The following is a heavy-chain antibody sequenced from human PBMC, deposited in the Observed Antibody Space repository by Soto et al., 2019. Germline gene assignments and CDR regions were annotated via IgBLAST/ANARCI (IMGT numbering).Heavy chain of an antibody. J-gene: IGHJ3*02. CDR3: AREWDSSGLFDI. CDR2: ISAYNGNT. Sequence: ASVKVSCKASGYTFTSYGISWVRQAPGQGLEWMGWISAYNGNTNYAQKLQGRVTMTTDTSTSTAYMELSSLRSEDTAVYYCAREWDSSGLFDIWGQGTMVTVSS. CDR1: GYTFTSYG. D-gene: IGHD3-22*01. V-gene: IGHV1-18*01.